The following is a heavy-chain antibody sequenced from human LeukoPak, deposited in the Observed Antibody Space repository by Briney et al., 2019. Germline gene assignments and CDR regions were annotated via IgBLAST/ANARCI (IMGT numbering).Heavy chain of an antibody. CDR3: ARDGTPTYYYDSSGLFGTFDY. D-gene: IGHD3-22*01. J-gene: IGHJ4*02. Sequence: GGSLRLSRAASGFTFSSYAMSWVRQAPGKGLEWVSSISSSSSYIYYADSVKGRFTISRDNAKNSLYLQMNSLRAEDTAVYYCARDGTPTYYYDSSGLFGTFDYWGQGTLVTVSS. CDR2: ISSSSSYI. CDR1: GFTFSSYA. V-gene: IGHV3-21*01.